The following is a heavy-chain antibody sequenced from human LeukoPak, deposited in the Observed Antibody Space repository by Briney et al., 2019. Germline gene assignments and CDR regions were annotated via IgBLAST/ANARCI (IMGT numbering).Heavy chain of an antibody. CDR1: GGTFSSYA. Sequence: ASVKVSCKASGGTFSSYAISWVRQAPGQGLEWMGGIIPIFGTANYAQKFQGRVMITTDESTSTAYMELSSLRSEDTAVYYCARARIGVVPIYGAFDIWGQGTMVTVSS. D-gene: IGHD2-2*01. V-gene: IGHV1-69*05. CDR3: ARARIGVVPIYGAFDI. J-gene: IGHJ3*02. CDR2: IIPIFGTA.